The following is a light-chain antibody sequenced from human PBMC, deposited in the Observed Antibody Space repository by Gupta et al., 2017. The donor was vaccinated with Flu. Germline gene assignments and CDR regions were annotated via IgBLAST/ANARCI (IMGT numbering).Light chain of an antibody. J-gene: IGLJ2*01. V-gene: IGLV1-40*01. CDR3: QSYDSSLSGSVV. CDR2: GNS. CDR1: RSNIGAGYE. Sequence: QSVLTKPPSVSGAPGQRVPISCTGSRSNIGAGYEVHWDHQLPGTTPKLLVNGNSNRPSGVPDRFSGSKSCTSASLAITGLQAEDEADYYCQSYDSSLSGSVVFGGGTKLTVL.